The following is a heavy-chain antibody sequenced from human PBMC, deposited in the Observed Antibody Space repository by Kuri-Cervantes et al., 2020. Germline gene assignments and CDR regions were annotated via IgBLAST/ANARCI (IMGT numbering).Heavy chain of an antibody. Sequence: GGSLRLSCAASGFTFSSYAMSWVRQAPGKGLEWVSAISGSGGSTYYADSVKGRFTISRDNSKNTLYLQMNSLRAEDTAVYCCAKDLSLWDLGYFDYWGQGTLVTVSS. CDR2: ISGSGGST. CDR1: GFTFSSYA. D-gene: IGHD1-26*01. J-gene: IGHJ4*02. CDR3: AKDLSLWDLGYFDY. V-gene: IGHV3-23*01.